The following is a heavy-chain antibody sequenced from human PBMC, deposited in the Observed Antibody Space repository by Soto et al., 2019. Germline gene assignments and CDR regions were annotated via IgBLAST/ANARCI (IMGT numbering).Heavy chain of an antibody. CDR1: GGSISSGGDS. D-gene: IGHD2-2*01. Sequence: SETLSLTCAVSGGSISSGGDSWSWIRQPPGKGLEWIGYMYHSGSTYYNPSLKSRVTISIDRSKNQFSLKLSSVTAADTAVYSCASVPDSWGQGILVTVSS. CDR3: ASVPDS. CDR2: MYHSGST. V-gene: IGHV4-30-2*01. J-gene: IGHJ4*02.